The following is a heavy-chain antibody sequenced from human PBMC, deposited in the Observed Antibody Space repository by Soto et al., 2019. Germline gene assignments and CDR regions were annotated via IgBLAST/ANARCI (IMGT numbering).Heavy chain of an antibody. CDR3: GRKLPGAAQGWAYGMDV. J-gene: IGHJ6*02. D-gene: IGHD2-2*01. Sequence: EVHLVESGGGLMQPGGSLRLSCAASGFTVSTYNMIWVRQAPVKGLEWVSVTYSGGSTQYADSVKGRFTVSRDNSKNTLYLKMSGLGDGDPAVYYCGRKLPGAAQGWAYGMDVWGRGTTVPVSS. CDR1: GFTVSTYN. V-gene: IGHV3-53*02. CDR2: TYSGGST.